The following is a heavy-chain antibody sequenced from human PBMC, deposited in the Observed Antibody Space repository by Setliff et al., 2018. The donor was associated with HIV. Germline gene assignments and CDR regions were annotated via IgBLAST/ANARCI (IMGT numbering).Heavy chain of an antibody. CDR2: FYTSGNI. D-gene: IGHD3-22*01. V-gene: IGHV4-4*08. CDR3: ARGDYYYDSSGYYYVAAFDI. CDR1: GGSISSHY. Sequence: SETLSLTCTVSGGSISSHYWSWIRQPPGKGLEWIGHFYTSGNIHYSPSLKSRVTISMDTSKNQLFLNLTSVTAADTAVYYCARGDYYYDSSGYYYVAAFDIWGQGTMVTVSS. J-gene: IGHJ3*02.